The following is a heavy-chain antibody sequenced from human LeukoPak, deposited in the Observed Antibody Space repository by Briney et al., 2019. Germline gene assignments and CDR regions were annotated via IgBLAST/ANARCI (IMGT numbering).Heavy chain of an antibody. CDR3: ARDAIVGPATGKGYFDL. CDR1: GFIFSNCA. J-gene: IGHJ2*01. CDR2: IAKDGTNI. Sequence: GGSLRLSCAASGFIFSNCAMHWVRQAPGKGLEWVAIIAKDGTNIHYADSVKGRFTISRDNFKDTLFVQMNSLRPEDTAVYFCARDAIVGPATGKGYFDLWGRGTLVTVSS. V-gene: IGHV3-30*03. D-gene: IGHD1-26*01.